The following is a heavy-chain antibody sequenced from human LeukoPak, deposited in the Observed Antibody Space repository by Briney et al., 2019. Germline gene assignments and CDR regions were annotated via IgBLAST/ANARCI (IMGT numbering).Heavy chain of an antibody. V-gene: IGHV1-18*01. D-gene: IGHD5-12*01. CDR2: ISAYNGNT. CDR3: ARTSDGYELNLDY. J-gene: IGHJ4*02. CDR1: GYTFTSYD. Sequence: GASVKVSCKASGYTFTSYDINWVRQATGQGLEWMGWISAYNGNTNYAQKLQGRVTMTTDTSTSTAYMELRSLRSDDTAVYYCARTSDGYELNLDYWGQGTLVTVSS.